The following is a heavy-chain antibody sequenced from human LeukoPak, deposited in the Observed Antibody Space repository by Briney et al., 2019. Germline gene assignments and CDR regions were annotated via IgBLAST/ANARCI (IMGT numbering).Heavy chain of an antibody. V-gene: IGHV1-18*01. Sequence: ASVKVSCKASGYTFNSHGICWVREAPGQGLEWIGWIDSSNGNIKYAEKLQGRVTMATDTSTSTAYMDLRSLRSDDTAVYYCARDGVSGHFDYWGRGTLVTVSS. CDR3: ARDGVSGHFDY. D-gene: IGHD3-3*01. J-gene: IGHJ4*01. CDR2: IDSSNGNI. CDR1: GYTFNSHG.